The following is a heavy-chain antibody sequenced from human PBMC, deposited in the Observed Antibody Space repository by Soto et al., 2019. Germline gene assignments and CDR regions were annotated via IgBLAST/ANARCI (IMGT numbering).Heavy chain of an antibody. Sequence: APENMPQPWTGSGGSTRPEYRILCRLPPEKGLEWIGYIYYSGSTNYNPSLKSRVTISVDTSKNQFSLKLSSVTAADTAVYFCARTLYSYGPRFDYWGQGSLVTVS. CDR3: ARTLYSYGPRFDY. CDR2: IYYSGST. V-gene: IGHV4-59*01. J-gene: IGHJ4*02. CDR1: GGSTRPEY. D-gene: IGHD5-18*01.